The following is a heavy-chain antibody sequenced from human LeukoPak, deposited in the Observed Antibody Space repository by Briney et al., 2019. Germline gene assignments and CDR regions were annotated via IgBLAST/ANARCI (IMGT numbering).Heavy chain of an antibody. CDR3: ARSRQIFGAAENWFDP. CDR1: GGSFSGYY. D-gene: IGHD3-3*01. Sequence: PSETLSLTCAVYGGSFSGYYWSWIRQPPGKGLEWIGEINHSGSTNYNPSLKSRVTISVDTSKNQFSLKVNSVTAADTAVYYCARSRQIFGAAENWFDPWGQGTLVTVSS. V-gene: IGHV4-34*01. J-gene: IGHJ5*02. CDR2: INHSGST.